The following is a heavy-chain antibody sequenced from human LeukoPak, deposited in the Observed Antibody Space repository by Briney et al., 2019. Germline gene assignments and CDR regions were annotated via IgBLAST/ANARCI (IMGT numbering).Heavy chain of an antibody. Sequence: GGSLRLSCAASGFTFSSYNVNWVRQAPGKGLEWVSSISSSSSYIYYADSVKGRFTISRDNAKNSLYLQMNSLRAEDTAVYYCAREPYCSSTSCNYFDYWGQGTLVTVSS. CDR1: GFTFSSYN. CDR2: ISSSSSYI. J-gene: IGHJ4*02. D-gene: IGHD2-2*01. V-gene: IGHV3-21*01. CDR3: AREPYCSSTSCNYFDY.